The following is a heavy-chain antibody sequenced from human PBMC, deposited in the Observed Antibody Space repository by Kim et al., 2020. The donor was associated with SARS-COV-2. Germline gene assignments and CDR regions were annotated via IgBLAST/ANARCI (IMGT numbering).Heavy chain of an antibody. Sequence: GGSLRLSCAASGFTFSDYYMSWIRQAPGKGLEWVSYISSSSSYTNYADSVKGRFTISRDNAKNSLYLQMNSLRAEDTAVYYCARFGMAIVRAFGASDYWGQGTLVTVSS. CDR1: GFTFSDYY. CDR2: ISSSSSYT. V-gene: IGHV3-11*03. J-gene: IGHJ4*02. CDR3: ARFGMAIVRAFGASDY. D-gene: IGHD3-22*01.